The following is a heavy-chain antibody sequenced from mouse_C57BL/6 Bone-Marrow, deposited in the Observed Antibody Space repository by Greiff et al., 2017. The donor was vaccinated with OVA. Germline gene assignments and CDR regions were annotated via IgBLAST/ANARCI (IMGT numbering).Heavy chain of an antibody. Sequence: VQLQESGPGLVAPSQSLSITCTVSGFSLTSYGVDWVRQSPGKGLEWLGVIWGVGSTNYNSALKSRLSISQDNSKSQVFLKMNSLQTDDTAMYDGAREAYYSAYWYGEGWGTGSTGTVSA. CDR2: IWGVGST. V-gene: IGHV2-6*01. CDR3: AREAYYSAYWYGEG. CDR1: GFSLTSYG. D-gene: IGHD2-12*01. J-gene: IGHJ1*03.